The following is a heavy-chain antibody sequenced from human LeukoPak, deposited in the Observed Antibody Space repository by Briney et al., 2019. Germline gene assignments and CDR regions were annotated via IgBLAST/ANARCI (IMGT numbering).Heavy chain of an antibody. V-gene: IGHV3-74*01. CDR1: GFTISSYW. CDR3: TRVAGPIA. J-gene: IGHJ5*02. Sequence: PGGSLRLSCAASGFTISSYWMHWVRQAPGKGLVWVSRINSDGSITNYADSVKGRFTISRDNAKNALYLQMNSLSAEDTAVYYCTRVAGPIAWGQGTLVTVSS. D-gene: IGHD2-15*01. CDR2: INSDGSIT.